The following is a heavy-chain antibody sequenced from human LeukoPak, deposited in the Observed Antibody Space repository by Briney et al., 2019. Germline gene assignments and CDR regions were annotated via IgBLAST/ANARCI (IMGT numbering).Heavy chain of an antibody. Sequence: ASVKVSCKASGYTFTSYDINWVRQATGQGLEWMGWMNPNSGNTGYAQKCQGRVTITRNTSISTAYMELSSLRSEDTAVYYCARGYCSGGSCYSYYYYYMDVWGKGTTVTVSS. V-gene: IGHV1-8*03. CDR2: MNPNSGNT. J-gene: IGHJ6*03. CDR1: GYTFTSYD. D-gene: IGHD2-15*01. CDR3: ARGYCSGGSCYSYYYYYMDV.